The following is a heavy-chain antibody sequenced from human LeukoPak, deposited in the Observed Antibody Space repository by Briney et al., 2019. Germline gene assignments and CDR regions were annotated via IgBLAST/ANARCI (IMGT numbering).Heavy chain of an antibody. CDR3: ARFQYQLLVRSRNWFDP. Sequence: GASVKVSCKASGGTFSSYAINWVRQAPGQGLEWMGGIIPIFGTANYAQKFQGRVTITTDESTSTAYMELSSLRSEDTAVYYCARFQYQLLVRSRNWFDPWGQGTLVTVSS. CDR2: IIPIFGTA. J-gene: IGHJ5*02. CDR1: GGTFSSYA. D-gene: IGHD2-2*01. V-gene: IGHV1-69*05.